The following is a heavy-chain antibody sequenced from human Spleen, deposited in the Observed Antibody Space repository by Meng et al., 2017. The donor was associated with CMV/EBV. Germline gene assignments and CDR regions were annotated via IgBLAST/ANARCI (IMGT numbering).Heavy chain of an antibody. CDR3: ARGKGPYYDSSGYHHYFDY. CDR1: GFTFSSYS. Sequence: GESLKISCAASGFTFSSYSMNWVRQAPGKGLEWVSSISSSSSYIYYADSVKGRFTISRDNAKNSLYLQMNSLRAEDTAVYYCARGKGPYYDSSGYHHYFDYWGQGTLVTVSS. CDR2: ISSSSSYI. D-gene: IGHD3-22*01. V-gene: IGHV3-21*01. J-gene: IGHJ4*02.